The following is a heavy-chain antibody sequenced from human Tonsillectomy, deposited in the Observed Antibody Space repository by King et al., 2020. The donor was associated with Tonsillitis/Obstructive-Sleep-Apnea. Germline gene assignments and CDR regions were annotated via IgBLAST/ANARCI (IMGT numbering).Heavy chain of an antibody. V-gene: IGHV3-30*18. CDR1: GFTFSSYG. CDR3: AKGEYSSSLKPLTAPYSFDY. CDR2: ISYDGSNK. D-gene: IGHD6-13*01. J-gene: IGHJ4*02. Sequence: QLVQSGGGVVQPGKSLRLSCAASGFTFSSYGMHWVRQAPGKGLEWVAVISYDGSNKYYADSVKGRFTISRDNSKNTLYLQMNSLRAEDTAVYYCAKGEYSSSLKPLTAPYSFDYWGQGTLVTVSS.